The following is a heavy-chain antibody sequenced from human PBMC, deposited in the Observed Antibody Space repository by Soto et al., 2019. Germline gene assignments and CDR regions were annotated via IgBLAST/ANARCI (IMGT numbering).Heavy chain of an antibody. CDR3: AHIVVAGLGYYFDY. CDR2: IYWDDDK. CDR1: GFSLSSTRMA. V-gene: IGHV2-5*02. D-gene: IGHD6-19*01. Sequence: QITLKESGPTLVKPTQTLTLTCTFSGFSLSSTRMAVGWIRQPPGKALEWLALIYWDDDKRYSPFLKSRLTITKDTSKNQVVRTMSNMDPVDTARKYWAHIVVAGLGYYFDYWGQGTLVTVSS. J-gene: IGHJ4*02.